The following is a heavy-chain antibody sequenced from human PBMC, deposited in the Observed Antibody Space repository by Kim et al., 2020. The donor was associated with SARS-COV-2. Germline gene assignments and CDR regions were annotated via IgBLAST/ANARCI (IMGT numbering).Heavy chain of an antibody. CDR1: GFTFSSYG. Sequence: GGSLRLSCAASGFTFSSYGMHWVRQAPGKGLEWVAVISYDGSNKYYADSVKGRFTISRDNSENTLYLQMNSLRAEDTAVYYCARDLPDYGGNSVFDYWGQGTLVTVSS. J-gene: IGHJ4*02. CDR3: ARDLPDYGGNSVFDY. D-gene: IGHD4-17*01. V-gene: IGHV3-33*05. CDR2: ISYDGSNK.